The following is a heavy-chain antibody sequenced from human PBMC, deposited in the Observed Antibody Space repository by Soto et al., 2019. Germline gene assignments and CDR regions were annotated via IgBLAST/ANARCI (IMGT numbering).Heavy chain of an antibody. D-gene: IGHD6-13*01. V-gene: IGHV3-33*01. CDR2: IWYDGSNK. CDR3: ARDRRTEAAAPNPFDY. CDR1: GFTFSSYG. J-gene: IGHJ4*02. Sequence: GGSLRLSCAASGFTFSSYGMHWVRQAPGKGLEWVAVIWYDGSNKYYADSVKGRFTISRDNSKNTLYLQMNSLRAEDTAVYYCARDRRTEAAAPNPFDYWGQGTLVTVSS.